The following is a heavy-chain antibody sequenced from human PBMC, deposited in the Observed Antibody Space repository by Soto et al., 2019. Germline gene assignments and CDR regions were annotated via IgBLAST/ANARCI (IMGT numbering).Heavy chain of an antibody. CDR3: ARGENDAFDF. J-gene: IGHJ3*01. CDR2: FYRSGNT. Sequence: SETLSLTCAVSGYSINNGYYWGWIRQPPGKRLEWIGSFYRSGNTYYNPSLKSRVTISVDTSKNQFSLKLISVTAADTAVYYCARGENDAFDFWGQGXMVTVSS. CDR1: GYSINNGYY. V-gene: IGHV4-38-2*01.